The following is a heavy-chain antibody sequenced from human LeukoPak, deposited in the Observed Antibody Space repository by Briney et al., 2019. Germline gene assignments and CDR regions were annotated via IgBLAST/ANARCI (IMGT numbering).Heavy chain of an antibody. V-gene: IGHV4-34*01. D-gene: IGHD3-16*02. Sequence: SETLSLTCAVYGGSFSGYYWSWIRQPPGKGLEWIGEINHSGSTNYNPSLKSRVTISVDTYKTQFSLKLSSVTAADTAVYYCARVSAFGGVIVTDYWGQGTLVTVSS. CDR1: GGSFSGYY. CDR3: ARVSAFGGVIVTDY. CDR2: INHSGST. J-gene: IGHJ4*02.